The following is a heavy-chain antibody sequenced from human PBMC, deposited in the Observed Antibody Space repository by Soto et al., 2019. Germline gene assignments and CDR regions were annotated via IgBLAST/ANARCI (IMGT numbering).Heavy chain of an antibody. D-gene: IGHD5-12*01. CDR3: ARDWYSGYDLSYYYMDV. CDR1: GYTFTSYY. CDR2: INPSGGST. V-gene: IGHV1-46*03. Sequence: ASVKVSCKASGYTFTSYYMHWVRQAPGQGLEWMGIINPSGGSTSYAQKFQGRVTMTRDTSTSTVYMELSSLRSEDTAVYYCARDWYSGYDLSYYYMDVWGKGTTVTVSS. J-gene: IGHJ6*03.